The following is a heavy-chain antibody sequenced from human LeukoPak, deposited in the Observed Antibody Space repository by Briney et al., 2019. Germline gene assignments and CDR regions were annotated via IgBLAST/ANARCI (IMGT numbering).Heavy chain of an antibody. D-gene: IGHD5/OR15-5a*01. CDR1: GDSVSSDRAA. J-gene: IGHJ6*02. Sequence: SQTLSLTCAISGDSVSSDRAAWNWSRQSPSRGLEWLGRTYYRSKWFDEYAVSVKSRITIKPDTSRNQFSLHLNSVTPEDTAVYFCARTTVYDGSKYYGLDVWGQGTTVTVSS. CDR3: ARTTVYDGSKYYGLDV. V-gene: IGHV6-1*01. CDR2: TYYRSKWFD.